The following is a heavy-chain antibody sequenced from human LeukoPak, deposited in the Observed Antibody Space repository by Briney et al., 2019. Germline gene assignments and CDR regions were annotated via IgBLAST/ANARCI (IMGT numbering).Heavy chain of an antibody. Sequence: SETLSLTCTVSGGSISTYYWSWIRQPPGKGLEWIGYIYYSGSTTYNPSLKSRVTISVDTSKNQFSLKLRSVTAADTAVYYCASRASTVVDFDYWGQGTLVTVSS. CDR2: IYYSGST. CDR3: ASRASTVVDFDY. D-gene: IGHD2-2*01. J-gene: IGHJ4*02. CDR1: GGSISTYY. V-gene: IGHV4-59*08.